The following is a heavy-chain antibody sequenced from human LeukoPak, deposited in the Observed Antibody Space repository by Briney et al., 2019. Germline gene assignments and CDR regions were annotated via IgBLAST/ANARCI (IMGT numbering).Heavy chain of an antibody. CDR1: GITFSSYG. Sequence: PGGSLRLSCAASGITFSSYGMSWVRQAPGKGLEWVSSISSTGGTTYYADSVKGRFTISRDNSKNTLYLQMNSLRAEDTAVYYCARVSRWFGESTTDYWGQGTLVTVSS. J-gene: IGHJ4*02. D-gene: IGHD3-10*01. CDR3: ARVSRWFGESTTDY. V-gene: IGHV3-23*01. CDR2: ISSTGGTT.